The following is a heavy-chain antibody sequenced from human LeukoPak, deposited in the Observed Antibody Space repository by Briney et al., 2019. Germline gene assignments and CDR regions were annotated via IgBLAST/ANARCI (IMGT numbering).Heavy chain of an antibody. CDR3: ARVPYSGSYNYYYYMDV. J-gene: IGHJ6*03. V-gene: IGHV1-46*01. CDR1: GYTFTGYY. D-gene: IGHD1-26*01. CDR2: INPSGGST. Sequence: ASVKVSCKASGYTFTGYYMHWVRQAPGQGLEWMGIINPSGGSTSYAQKFQGRVTMTRDMSTSTVYMELSSLRSEDTAVYYCARVPYSGSYNYYYYMDVWGKGTTVTVSS.